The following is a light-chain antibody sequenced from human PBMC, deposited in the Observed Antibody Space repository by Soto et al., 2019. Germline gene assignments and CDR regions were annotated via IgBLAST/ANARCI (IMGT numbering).Light chain of an antibody. CDR2: EAS. J-gene: IGKJ1*01. Sequence: DIQMTQSPSTLSASVGDRVTITCRASQSISSWLAWYQQKPGKAPKLLIYEASSLESGVPSRFRGTRSGTEFTLTISSLQPDDCATYSCQQYNSYSPRTFGQGTKVEIK. CDR1: QSISSW. CDR3: QQYNSYSPRT. V-gene: IGKV1-5*03.